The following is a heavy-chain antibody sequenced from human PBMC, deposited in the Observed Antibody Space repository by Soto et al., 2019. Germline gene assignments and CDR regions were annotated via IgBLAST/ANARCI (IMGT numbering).Heavy chain of an antibody. Sequence: SETLSLTCTVSGGSISSGGYYWSWIRQHPGKGLEWIGYIYYSGSTYYNPSLKNRVTLSVDTSKNQFSLKLSSVTAADTAVYYCARDRGVATTGGNWFDPWGQGTLVTVSS. V-gene: IGHV4-31*03. J-gene: IGHJ5*02. CDR1: GGSISSGGYY. CDR3: ARDRGVATTGGNWFDP. D-gene: IGHD5-12*01. CDR2: IYYSGST.